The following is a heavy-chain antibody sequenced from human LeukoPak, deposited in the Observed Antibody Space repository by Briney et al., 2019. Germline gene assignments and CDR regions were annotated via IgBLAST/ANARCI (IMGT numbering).Heavy chain of an antibody. CDR1: GFTFSSYW. V-gene: IGHV3-74*01. CDR2: IASDGSST. CDR3: AKAWRAYGDYHTFDI. D-gene: IGHD4-17*01. J-gene: IGHJ3*02. Sequence: GGSLRLSCAASGFTFSSYWMNWVRQAPGKGLVWVSRIASDGSSTTYADSVKGRFSISRDNAKNTLYLQMNSLRAEDTAVYYCAKAWRAYGDYHTFDIWGQGTMVTVSS.